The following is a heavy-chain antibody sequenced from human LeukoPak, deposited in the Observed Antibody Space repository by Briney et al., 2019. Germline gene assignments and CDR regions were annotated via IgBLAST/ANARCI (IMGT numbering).Heavy chain of an antibody. D-gene: IGHD4-23*01. CDR3: AKGNGGNSGEYFYYGMDV. CDR2: ISGSGGNT. V-gene: IGHV3-23*01. CDR1: RFTFSSYA. Sequence: GGSLRLSCAASRFTFSSYAMTWVRQAPGKGLELVSAISGSGGNTYYADSVKGRFTISRDNSKNTLYLQMNSLRAEDTAVYYCAKGNGGNSGEYFYYGMDVWGQGTTVTVSS. J-gene: IGHJ6*02.